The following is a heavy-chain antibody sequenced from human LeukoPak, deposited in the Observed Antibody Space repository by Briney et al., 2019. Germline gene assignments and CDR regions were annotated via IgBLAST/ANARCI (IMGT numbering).Heavy chain of an antibody. CDR2: IHPSGST. Sequence: SETLSLTCAVYGGSLSGYYLTWIRRAPGKGLEWIGEIHPSGSTNYNPSFGSRLSISADTSKNQFFLKLNSVTAADTAVYYCSRGEDASKVGNYWGQGTLVTVSS. J-gene: IGHJ4*02. V-gene: IGHV4-34*01. CDR3: SRGEDASKVGNY. CDR1: GGSLSGYY. D-gene: IGHD7-27*01.